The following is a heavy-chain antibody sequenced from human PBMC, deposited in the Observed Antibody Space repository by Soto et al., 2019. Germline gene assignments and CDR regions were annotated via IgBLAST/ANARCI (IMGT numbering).Heavy chain of an antibody. J-gene: IGHJ4*02. V-gene: IGHV3-23*01. CDR1: GFTFSSYA. D-gene: IGHD2-2*01. CDR2: ISGSGGST. Sequence: PGGSLRLSCAASGFTFSSYAMSWVRQVPGKGLEWVSVISGSGGSTYYADSVKGRFTISRDNSKNTLYLQMNSLRAEDTAVYYCAKCPRDILVIPAAFDYWGQGTLVTVSS. CDR3: AKCPRDILVIPAAFDY.